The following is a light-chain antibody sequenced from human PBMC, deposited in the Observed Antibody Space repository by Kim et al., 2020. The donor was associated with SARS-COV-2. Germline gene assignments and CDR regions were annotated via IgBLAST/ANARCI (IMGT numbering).Light chain of an antibody. CDR3: QQTHMTPYT. Sequence: SASVGDSVTITCRANQSIGGFLNWYQQRPGQAPKLLMFGASILQGGVPSRFSGSGSVTVFTLIIAGLQPEDFATYHCQQTHMTPYTFGQGTRVEI. V-gene: IGKV1-39*01. J-gene: IGKJ2*01. CDR2: GAS. CDR1: QSIGGF.